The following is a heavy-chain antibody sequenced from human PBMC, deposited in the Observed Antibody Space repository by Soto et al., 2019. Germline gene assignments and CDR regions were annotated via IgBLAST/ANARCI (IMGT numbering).Heavy chain of an antibody. CDR1: GVSFNSYD. Sequence: LRLSCAASGVSFNSYDMHWVRQAPGKVPEWVAIISYDGSNTYYADSVKGRFTISRDNSKNTLYLQMNSLRAEDTAVYYCAKDSRTIVVVTAIPTGYYGMDVWGQGTTVTVSS. J-gene: IGHJ6*02. V-gene: IGHV3-30*18. CDR3: AKDSRTIVVVTAIPTGYYGMDV. D-gene: IGHD2-21*02. CDR2: ISYDGSNT.